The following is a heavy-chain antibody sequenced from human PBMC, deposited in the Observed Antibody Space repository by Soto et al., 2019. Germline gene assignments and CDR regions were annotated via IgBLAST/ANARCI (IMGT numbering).Heavy chain of an antibody. D-gene: IGHD5-12*01. CDR3: ARDVRREMATNYGMDV. CDR1: GYTFTNYA. J-gene: IGHJ6*02. V-gene: IGHV1-3*01. Sequence: ASVKVSCKASGYTFTNYAMHWVRQAPGQRLEWMGWINAGNGNTKYSQKFQGRVTITRDTSASTAYMELSSLRSEDTAVYYCARDVRREMATNYGMDVWGQGTTVTVSS. CDR2: INAGNGNT.